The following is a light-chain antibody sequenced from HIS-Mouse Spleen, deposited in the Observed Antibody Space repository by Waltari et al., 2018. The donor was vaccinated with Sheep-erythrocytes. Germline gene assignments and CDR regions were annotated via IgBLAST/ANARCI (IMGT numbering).Light chain of an antibody. CDR3: QAWDSSTVV. V-gene: IGLV3-1*01. Sequence: SYELTQPPSVSVSPGQTASITCSGDTLGDKYACWYQQKPGQSPVLVIYKDSKRPSGIPERCSGSNSGNTATLTISGTQAMDAADYYCQAWDSSTVVFGGGTKLTVL. CDR2: KDS. CDR1: TLGDKY. J-gene: IGLJ2*01.